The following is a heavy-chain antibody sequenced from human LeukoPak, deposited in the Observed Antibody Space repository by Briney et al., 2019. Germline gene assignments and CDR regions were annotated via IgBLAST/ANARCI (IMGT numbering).Heavy chain of an antibody. CDR3: ARDMNYNLDY. J-gene: IGHJ4*02. CDR1: GFTFRNSY. CDR2: IDIDGNT. V-gene: IGHV3-74*01. D-gene: IGHD1-7*01. Sequence: SGGSLRLSCAASGFTFRNSYIHWVRQAPGKGLVWVSRIDIDGNTNYADPVKGRFTISRDNAKNTVYLQMNSLRADDTAVYYCARDMNYNLDYWGQGNLVTVSP.